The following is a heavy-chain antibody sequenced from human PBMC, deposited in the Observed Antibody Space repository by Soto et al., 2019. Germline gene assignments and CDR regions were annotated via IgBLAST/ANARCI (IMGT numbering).Heavy chain of an antibody. CDR3: ARDGRYSGSYGGYYFDY. J-gene: IGHJ4*02. CDR1: GYTFTSYG. V-gene: IGHV1-18*01. Sequence: QVQLVQSGAEVKKPGASVKVSCKASGYTFTSYGISWVRQAPGQGLEWMGWISANTGNTNIAQKLQGRVTMTTDTSTSTAYMELRSLRSDDTAVYYCARDGRYSGSYGGYYFDYWGQGTLVTVSS. CDR2: ISANTGNT. D-gene: IGHD1-26*01.